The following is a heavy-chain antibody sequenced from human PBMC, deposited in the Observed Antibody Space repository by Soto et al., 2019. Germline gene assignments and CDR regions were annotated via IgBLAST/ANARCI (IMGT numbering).Heavy chain of an antibody. CDR1: GFTFSSYA. V-gene: IGHV3-23*01. D-gene: IGHD6-6*01. CDR2: ISGSGGST. J-gene: IGHJ4*02. Sequence: PGGSLRLSCAASGFTFSSYAMGWVRQAPGKGLEWVSAISGSGGSTYYADSVKGRFTISRDNSKNTLYLQMNSLRAEDTAVYYCAKDVGVAARPHLFDYWGQGTLVTVSS. CDR3: AKDVGVAARPHLFDY.